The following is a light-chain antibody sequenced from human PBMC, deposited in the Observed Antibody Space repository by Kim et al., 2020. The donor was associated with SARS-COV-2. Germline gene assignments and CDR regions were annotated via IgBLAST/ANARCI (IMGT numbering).Light chain of an antibody. Sequence: LSPVEGVTLSCRASQSVKNELAWYQQKSGQAPRLLIYDASIRATGIPARFSGSGFGTDFTLTISSLEPEDCAVYYCQQRDSWPRTFGQGTKVGIK. CDR1: QSVKNE. J-gene: IGKJ1*01. V-gene: IGKV3-11*01. CDR2: DAS. CDR3: QQRDSWPRT.